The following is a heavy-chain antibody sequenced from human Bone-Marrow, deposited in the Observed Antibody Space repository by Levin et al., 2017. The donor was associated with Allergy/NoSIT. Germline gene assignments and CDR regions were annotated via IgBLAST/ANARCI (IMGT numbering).Heavy chain of an antibody. Sequence: LSLTCAASGFIFTGSWMTWVRQLPGKGLEWVAHISQDGSQKDYVDSVKGRFTISRDNAKNSLYLQMNGLRVEDTAVYYCARDRGDWGQGTLVTVSS. CDR2: ISQDGSQK. D-gene: IGHD3-16*01. J-gene: IGHJ4*02. CDR3: ARDRGD. CDR1: GFIFTGSW. V-gene: IGHV3-7*01.